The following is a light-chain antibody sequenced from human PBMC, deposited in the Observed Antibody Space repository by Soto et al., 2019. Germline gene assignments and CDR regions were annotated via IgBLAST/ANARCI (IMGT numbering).Light chain of an antibody. CDR3: QGHSTYPRT. CDR1: QGITTY. Sequence: EIQLTQSPSFLSASVGDTVTITCRASQGITTYLAWYQQKPGKAPKNLIYGASTLQSGVPSRFSGSGSGTEFTLTISSLQPEDFATYYCQGHSTYPRTFGPGTKVEIK. V-gene: IGKV1-9*01. J-gene: IGKJ1*01. CDR2: GAS.